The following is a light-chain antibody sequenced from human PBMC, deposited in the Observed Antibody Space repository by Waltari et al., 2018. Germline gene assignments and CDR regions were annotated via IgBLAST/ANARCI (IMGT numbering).Light chain of an antibody. CDR1: QSVSSN. Sequence: IVMTQSPPTLSVSPGERFTLACRASQSVSSNLAWYQQRPGQAPRLLIYGISNRATGVPARFSGSGSGTDFTLTISSLQSEDFAVYYGQQYNNWGAFGQGTKVEMK. CDR3: QQYNNWGA. J-gene: IGKJ1*01. V-gene: IGKV3-15*01. CDR2: GIS.